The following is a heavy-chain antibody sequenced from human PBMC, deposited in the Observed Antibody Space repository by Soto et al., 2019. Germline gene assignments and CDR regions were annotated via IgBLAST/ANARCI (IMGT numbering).Heavy chain of an antibody. CDR1: GGSLSGYY. D-gene: IGHD5-12*01. CDR2: IKDGGRT. J-gene: IGHJ4*02. CDR3: ARGQEGVVATH. V-gene: IGHV4-34*01. Sequence: QVQLQQWGAGLLKPSETLSLNCAVNGGSLSGYYWSWIRQPPGKGLEWIGEIKDGGRTNYSPSLKCRATISSDTSNNQFSLRLYSVPAADTGVYYCARGQEGVVATHWDQGTLVTVSS.